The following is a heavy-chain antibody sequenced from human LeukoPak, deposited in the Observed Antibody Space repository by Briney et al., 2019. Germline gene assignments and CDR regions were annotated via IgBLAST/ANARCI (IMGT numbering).Heavy chain of an antibody. D-gene: IGHD6-6*01. CDR2: ISGSGGST. V-gene: IGHV3-23*01. CDR3: AKRIAAQENFDY. J-gene: IGHJ4*02. CDR1: GFTFSSYA. Sequence: GGSLRLSCAASGFTFSSYAMSWVRQVPGKGLEWVSAISGSGGSTNYADSVKGRFTISRDNSKNTLYLQMNSLRAEDTALYYCAKRIAAQENFDYWGQGTLVTVSS.